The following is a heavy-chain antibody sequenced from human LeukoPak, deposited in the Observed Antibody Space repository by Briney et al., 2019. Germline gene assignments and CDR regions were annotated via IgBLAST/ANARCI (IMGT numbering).Heavy chain of an antibody. J-gene: IGHJ4*02. CDR3: AKSLGSSWPFDY. V-gene: IGHV3-7*03. D-gene: IGHD6-13*01. CDR1: GFIFSGSW. Sequence: GGSLRLSCTASGFIFSGSWMAWIRQAPGKGLEWVAIIKKDGSEKYYVDSMKGRFTISRDNSKNTLYLQMNSLRAEDTAVYHCAKSLGSSWPFDYWGQGTLVTVSS. CDR2: IKKDGSEK.